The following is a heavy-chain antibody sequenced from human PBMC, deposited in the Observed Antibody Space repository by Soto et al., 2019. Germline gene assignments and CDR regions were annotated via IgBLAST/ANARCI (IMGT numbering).Heavy chain of an antibody. D-gene: IGHD1-20*01. CDR2: MNPNSGNT. V-gene: IGHV1-8*01. J-gene: IGHJ5*02. Sequence: QVQLVQSGAEVKKPGASVKVSCKASGYSFSDYDINWVRQATGQGPEWMGWMNPNSGNTGYAQKFQGRVTMTRNTSINTAYMELSSLGSEDTAVYYCARDNRYHWNDEGWFDPWGQGTLVTVSS. CDR1: GYSFSDYD. CDR3: ARDNRYHWNDEGWFDP.